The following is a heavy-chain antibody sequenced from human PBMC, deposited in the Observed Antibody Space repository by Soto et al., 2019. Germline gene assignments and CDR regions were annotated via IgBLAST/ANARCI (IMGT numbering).Heavy chain of an antibody. CDR2: IIPILGIA. Sequence: QVQLVQSGAEVKKPGSSVKVSCKASGGTFSSYTISWVRQAPGQGLEWMGRIIPILGIANYAQKFQGRVTITADKSTSTAYMELSSLSSEDTAVYYCARDGGGVVVPAADWYFDLWGRGTLVTVSS. D-gene: IGHD2-2*01. J-gene: IGHJ2*01. V-gene: IGHV1-69*08. CDR3: ARDGGGVVVPAADWYFDL. CDR1: GGTFSSYT.